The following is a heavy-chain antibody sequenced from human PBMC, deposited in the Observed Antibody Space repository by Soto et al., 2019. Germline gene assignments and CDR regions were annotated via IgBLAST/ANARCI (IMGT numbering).Heavy chain of an antibody. CDR1: GFKFRSYA. Sequence: EVQLVESGGGLVQPGGSLRLSCAASGFKFRSYAMAWVRQAPGKGLEWVSGIRESGGATNYADSVRGRCTISRDNSRNTMDLLMNNLRAEDTAVYYCAKDRATIFGVVWKYGMDVWGQGTTVSVSS. V-gene: IGHV3-23*04. CDR2: IRESGGAT. CDR3: AKDRATIFGVVWKYGMDV. D-gene: IGHD3-3*01. J-gene: IGHJ6*02.